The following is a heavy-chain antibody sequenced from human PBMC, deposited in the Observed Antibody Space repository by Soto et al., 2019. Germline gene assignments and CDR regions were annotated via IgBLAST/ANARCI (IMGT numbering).Heavy chain of an antibody. J-gene: IGHJ5*02. D-gene: IGHD4-4*01. CDR1: GYTFTDHY. V-gene: IGHV1-2*02. CDR3: IRDSSTGKNSYKWLDP. Sequence: ASVKVSCKASGYTFTDHYINWVRQSPGQGHEYMGWIHPNSGDANYVQRFQGRLIMTRDTSTNTAYMELRRLKSIYTAVYYCIRDSSTGKNSYKWLDPWGEGALVRVS. CDR2: IHPNSGDA.